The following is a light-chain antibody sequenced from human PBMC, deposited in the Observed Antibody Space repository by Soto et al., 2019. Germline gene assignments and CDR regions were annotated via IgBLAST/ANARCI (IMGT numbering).Light chain of an antibody. CDR1: SSDVGGYNY. CDR3: SSYARPYTFVN. CDR2: DVT. J-gene: IGLJ2*01. Sequence: QSALTQPRSVSGSPGQSVTISCTGTSSDVGGYNYVSWYQQHPDTAPKLLIYDVTKRPSGVPDRFSGSKSGNTASLTISGLHADDEADYFCSSYARPYTFVNFGGGTKLTVL. V-gene: IGLV2-11*01.